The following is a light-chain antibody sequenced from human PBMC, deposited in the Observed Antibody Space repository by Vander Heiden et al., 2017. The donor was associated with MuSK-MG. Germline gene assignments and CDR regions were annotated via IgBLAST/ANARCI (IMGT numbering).Light chain of an antibody. Sequence: PGTLSLSPGERATLSCRASQSVSSSYLAWYQQKPGQAPRLLIYGASSRATGIPDRFSGSGSGTDFTLTISRLEPEDFAVYYCQQYGSSPGYTFGQGTRLEIK. V-gene: IGKV3-20*01. CDR2: GAS. J-gene: IGKJ2*01. CDR1: QSVSSSY. CDR3: QQYGSSPGYT.